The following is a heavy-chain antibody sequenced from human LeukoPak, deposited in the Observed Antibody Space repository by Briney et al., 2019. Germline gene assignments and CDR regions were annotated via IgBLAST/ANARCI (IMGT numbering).Heavy chain of an antibody. CDR1: GGSISSYY. J-gene: IGHJ4*02. V-gene: IGHV4-59*01. Sequence: ASETLSLTCTVSGGSISSYYWSWIRQPPGKGLEWIGYIYYSGSTNYNPSLKSRVTISVDTSKNQFSLKLSSVTAADTAVYYCARGFPERWGELSLFDYWGQEPLVPFSS. CDR3: ARGFPERWGELSLFDY. CDR2: IYYSGST. D-gene: IGHD3-16*02.